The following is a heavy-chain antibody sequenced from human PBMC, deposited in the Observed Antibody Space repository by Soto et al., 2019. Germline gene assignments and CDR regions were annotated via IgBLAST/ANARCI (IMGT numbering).Heavy chain of an antibody. J-gene: IGHJ5*01. CDR1: GGSISSYY. Sequence: SETLSLTCTVSGGSISSYYWSRIRQPPGKGLEWIGYIYYSGSTNYNPSLKSRVTISVDTSKNQFSLKLSSVAAADTAVYYCVRTYSSGWYSWFDSWGQGTLVTVSS. CDR2: IYYSGST. CDR3: VRTYSSGWYSWFDS. V-gene: IGHV4-59*01. D-gene: IGHD6-19*01.